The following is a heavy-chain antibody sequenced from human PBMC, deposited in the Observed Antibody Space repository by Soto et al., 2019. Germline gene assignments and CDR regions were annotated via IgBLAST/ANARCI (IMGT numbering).Heavy chain of an antibody. Sequence: GGSLRLSCTASGFSFADYVFSWVRQAPGKGLEWVGFIRSKAYGGTAEYAASVRGRITISRDDSKSIAYLQMNSLKTEDTAVYYCTRDILTGYYSPPQDYWGQGALVTVSS. J-gene: IGHJ4*02. CDR3: TRDILTGYYSPPQDY. V-gene: IGHV3-49*04. D-gene: IGHD3-9*01. CDR2: IRSKAYGGTA. CDR1: GFSFADYV.